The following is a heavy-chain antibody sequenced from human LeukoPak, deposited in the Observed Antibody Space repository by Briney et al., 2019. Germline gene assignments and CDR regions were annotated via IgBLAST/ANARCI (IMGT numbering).Heavy chain of an antibody. CDR2: ISDSGGST. Sequence: PWGSLRLSCAASGFTFSTYAMSWVRQAPGKGLEWVSGISDSGGSTYYADSVKGRFTISRDNSKNTLYLQMNSLRAEDTAVYYCAKGKLDPFDYWGQGTLVTVSS. V-gene: IGHV3-23*01. CDR3: AKGKLDPFDY. CDR1: GFTFSTYA. D-gene: IGHD1-1*01. J-gene: IGHJ4*02.